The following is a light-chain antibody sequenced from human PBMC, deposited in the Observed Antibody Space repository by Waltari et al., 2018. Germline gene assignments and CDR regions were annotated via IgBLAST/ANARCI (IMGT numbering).Light chain of an antibody. J-gene: IGKJ5*01. Sequence: EIVMTQSPATLSVSPGDRVTLSCRASQSVSSNLAWYQQKPGQAPRLLTYGASTRATGIPARFSGSGSGTDFTLTISSLQSEDFAVYYCQQYDNWPPNTFGQGTRLEIK. CDR2: GAS. V-gene: IGKV3-15*01. CDR1: QSVSSN. CDR3: QQYDNWPPNT.